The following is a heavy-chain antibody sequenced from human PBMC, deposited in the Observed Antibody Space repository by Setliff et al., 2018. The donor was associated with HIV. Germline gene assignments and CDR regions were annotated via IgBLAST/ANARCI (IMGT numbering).Heavy chain of an antibody. Sequence: SETLSLTCTVSGGSISSNNYYWGWIRQPPGKGLEWIGSIYYSGSTFYNPSLKSRLTISVDTSKSQFSLKLTPVTAADTAVYYCARHWRGSGWSNWFDPWGQGTLVTVSS. V-gene: IGHV4-39*01. CDR2: IYYSGST. D-gene: IGHD6-19*01. J-gene: IGHJ5*02. CDR3: ARHWRGSGWSNWFDP. CDR1: GGSISSNNYY.